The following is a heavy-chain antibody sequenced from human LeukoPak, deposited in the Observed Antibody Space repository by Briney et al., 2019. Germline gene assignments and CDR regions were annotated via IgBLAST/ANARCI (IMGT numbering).Heavy chain of an antibody. V-gene: IGHV5-51*01. CDR1: GYSFTSYW. J-gene: IGHJ5*02. D-gene: IGHD2-15*01. Sequence: GDPLKISGKGFGYSFTSYWIGWVRKMPGKGLEWMGIIFPGDSDTRYSPSFQGQVTISADKSISTAYLQWSSLKASDTAMYYCARSLGYCSGGSCYSDGWFDPWGQGTLVTVSS. CDR3: ARSLGYCSGGSCYSDGWFDP. CDR2: IFPGDSDT.